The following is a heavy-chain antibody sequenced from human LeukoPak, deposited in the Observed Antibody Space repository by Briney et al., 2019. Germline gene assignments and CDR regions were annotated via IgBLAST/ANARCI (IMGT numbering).Heavy chain of an antibody. D-gene: IGHD3-22*01. CDR1: GFTVSSYW. CDR3: ARSYNYRFDY. V-gene: IGHV3-74*01. Sequence: GGSLRLSCEVSGFTVSSYWMQWVRHGPGKGLEWVARLSSDGRSTNYADFVKGRATISRDNAKNTLFLEMSGLRADDTAVYYCARSYNYRFDYWGQGTLVVVSS. CDR2: LSSDGRST. J-gene: IGHJ4*02.